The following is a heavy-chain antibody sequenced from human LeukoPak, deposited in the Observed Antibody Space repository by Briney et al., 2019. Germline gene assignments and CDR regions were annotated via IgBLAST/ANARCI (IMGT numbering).Heavy chain of an antibody. J-gene: IGHJ4*02. CDR3: ARARPGLVGATSVY. Sequence: ASVKVSCKASGYTFTSYGISWVRQAPGQGLEWMGWISAYNGNTNYAQKLQGRVTMTTDTSTSTAYMELRSLRSDDTAVYYCARARPGLVGATSVYWGQGTLVTVSS. D-gene: IGHD1-26*01. CDR2: ISAYNGNT. CDR1: GYTFTSYG. V-gene: IGHV1-18*01.